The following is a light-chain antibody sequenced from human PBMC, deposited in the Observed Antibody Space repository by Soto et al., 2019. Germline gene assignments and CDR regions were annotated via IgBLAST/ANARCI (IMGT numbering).Light chain of an antibody. Sequence: DIQMTQSPSSLSASVGDRFTITCRASQGISSWLAWYQQKPEKAPKSLIYAASNLQSGVPSRFSGSGSGADFTLTISSLQPEDSAIYYCQQADTFPITFGQGTRLEIK. CDR3: QQADTFPIT. V-gene: IGKV1D-12*01. CDR1: QGISSW. CDR2: AAS. J-gene: IGKJ5*01.